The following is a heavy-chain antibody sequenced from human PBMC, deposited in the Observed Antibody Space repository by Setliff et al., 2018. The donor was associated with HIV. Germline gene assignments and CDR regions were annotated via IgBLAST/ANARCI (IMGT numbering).Heavy chain of an antibody. CDR2: IYTSGSI. Sequence: SETLSLTCTVSGGSISRGSYYWSWIRQPAGKGLEWIGRIYTSGSIHYNPSLKSRVTISVDTSKNQFSLRVSSVNAPDTAVYFCAREDGEYTSSPRWFDPWGQGTQVTVSS. D-gene: IGHD6-13*01. CDR1: GGSISRGSYY. V-gene: IGHV4-61*02. CDR3: AREDGEYTSSPRWFDP. J-gene: IGHJ5*02.